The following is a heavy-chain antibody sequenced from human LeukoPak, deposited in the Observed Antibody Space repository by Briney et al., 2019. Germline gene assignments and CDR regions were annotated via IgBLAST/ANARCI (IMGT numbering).Heavy chain of an antibody. CDR1: GGSISSSSYY. CDR3: ARHRWFGELLNY. J-gene: IGHJ4*02. Sequence: SETLPLTCTVSGGSISSSSYYWGWIRQPPGKGLEWIGSIYYSGSTYYNPSLKSRVTISVETSKNQFSLKLSSVTAADTAVYYCARHRWFGELLNYWGQGTLVTVSS. D-gene: IGHD3-10*01. CDR2: IYYSGST. V-gene: IGHV4-39*01.